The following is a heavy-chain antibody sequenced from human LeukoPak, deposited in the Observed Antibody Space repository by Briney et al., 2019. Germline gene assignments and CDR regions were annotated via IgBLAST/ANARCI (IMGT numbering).Heavy chain of an antibody. Sequence: SETLSLTCTVSGGSISSYYWSWIRQPPGKGLEWIGYIYYSGSTNYNPSLKSRVTISVGTSKNQFSLKLSSVTAADTAVYYCARVESNGSGSYIEYWGQGTLVTVSS. J-gene: IGHJ4*02. CDR3: ARVESNGSGSYIEY. D-gene: IGHD3-10*01. CDR2: IYYSGST. V-gene: IGHV4-59*08. CDR1: GGSISSYY.